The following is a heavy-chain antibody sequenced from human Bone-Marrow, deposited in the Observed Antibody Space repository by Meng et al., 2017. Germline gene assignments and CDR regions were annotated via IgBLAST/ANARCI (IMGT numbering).Heavy chain of an antibody. CDR3: VRHKYNYGQSPFDY. CDR1: GGSISSSSYY. J-gene: IGHJ4*02. CDR2: IDYSGST. V-gene: IGHV4-39*01. D-gene: IGHD5-18*01. Sequence: QLQLQESGPGLVKPSEPLSLTCPVSGGSISSSSYYWGWSRHPPGKALEWTGSIDYSGSTYYNPSLKSRVTISADTSKNPFSPKLGSVTADDTAVYYCVRHKYNYGQSPFDYWGQGTLVTVSS.